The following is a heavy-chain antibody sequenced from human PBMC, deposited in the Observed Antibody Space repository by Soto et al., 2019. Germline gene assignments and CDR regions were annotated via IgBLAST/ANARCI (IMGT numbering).Heavy chain of an antibody. Sequence: GGSLRLSCAASGFTFSSYGMHWVRQAPGKGLEWVAVISYDGSNKYYADSVKGRFTISRDNSKNTLYLQMNSLRAEDTAVYYCAKARFSPGRNWNDLVYWCPGPLVTVSS. V-gene: IGHV3-30*18. CDR1: GFTFSSYG. D-gene: IGHD1-20*01. J-gene: IGHJ4*02. CDR3: AKARFSPGRNWNDLVY. CDR2: ISYDGSNK.